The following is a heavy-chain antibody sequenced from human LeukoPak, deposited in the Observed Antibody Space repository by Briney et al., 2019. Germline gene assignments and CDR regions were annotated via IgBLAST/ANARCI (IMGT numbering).Heavy chain of an antibody. CDR1: GFTFSDYE. V-gene: IGHV3-48*03. J-gene: IGHJ4*02. D-gene: IGHD5-12*01. CDR2: ISSGGYTA. CDR3: ARSKRDIVATIGY. Sequence: GGSLRLSCAASGFTFSDYEMNWVRQAPGKGLEWLSYISSGGYTADYADSVKGRFTISRDNAKNSVYLQMHSLGAEDTGLYYCARSKRDIVATIGYWGQGTLVAVSS.